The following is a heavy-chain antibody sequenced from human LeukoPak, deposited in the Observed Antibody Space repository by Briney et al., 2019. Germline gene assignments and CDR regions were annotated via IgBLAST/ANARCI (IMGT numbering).Heavy chain of an antibody. V-gene: IGHV3-64*01. J-gene: IGHJ6*03. CDR3: ARSRRLELHYYYYMDV. D-gene: IGHD1-7*01. CDR2: ISSNGDNT. CDR1: GFTFNSYA. Sequence: GGSLRLSCAASGFTFNSYAMHWVRQAPGKGLEYVSTISSNGDNTYYANSVKGRFTISRDNSKNTLYLQMGSLRAEDMAVYYCARSRRLELHYYYYMDVWGKGATVTVSS.